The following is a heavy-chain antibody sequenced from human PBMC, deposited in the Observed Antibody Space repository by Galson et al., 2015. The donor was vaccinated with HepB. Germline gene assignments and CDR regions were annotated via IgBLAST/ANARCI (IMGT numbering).Heavy chain of an antibody. CDR3: ARSISSSWYLDY. D-gene: IGHD6-13*01. J-gene: IGHJ4*02. V-gene: IGHV3-21*01. CDR1: GFTFSSYS. CDR2: ISSSSSYI. Sequence: SLRLSCAASGFTFSSYSMNWVRQAPGKGLEWVSSISSSSSYIYYADSVKGRFTISRNNAKNSLYLQMNSLRAEDTAVYYCARSISSSWYLDYWGQGTLVTVSS.